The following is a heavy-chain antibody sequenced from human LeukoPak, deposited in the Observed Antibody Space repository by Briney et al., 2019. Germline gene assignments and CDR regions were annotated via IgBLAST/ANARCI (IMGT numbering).Heavy chain of an antibody. CDR1: EFIFSSYW. CDR3: ARDVGIVGATEGLFDY. D-gene: IGHD1-26*01. V-gene: IGHV3-7*01. CDR2: IKRDGGET. J-gene: IGHJ4*02. Sequence: PGGSLRLSCAASEFIFSSYWMNWVRQAPGKGLEWVANIKRDGGETQYADSVRGRFTISRDNAKNSLYLQMNSLRAEDTAVYYCARDVGIVGATEGLFDYWGQGTLVTVSS.